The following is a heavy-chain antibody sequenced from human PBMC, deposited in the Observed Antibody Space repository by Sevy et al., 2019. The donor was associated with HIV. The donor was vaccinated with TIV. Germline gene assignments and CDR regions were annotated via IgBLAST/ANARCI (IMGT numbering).Heavy chain of an antibody. CDR3: ARDGAATGSDAFDIWGSTFDI. J-gene: IGHJ3*02. CDR1: GYTFTSHA. Sequence: ASVKVSCKASGYTFTSHAMIWVRQAPGQGLEWMGWINTKTGNPTYGLGFTGRFVFSLDTSVSTAYLQISSLKAADTAVYYCARDGAATGSDAFDIWGSTFDIWGQGTMVTVSS. V-gene: IGHV7-4-1*02. CDR2: INTKTGNP. D-gene: IGHD6-13*01.